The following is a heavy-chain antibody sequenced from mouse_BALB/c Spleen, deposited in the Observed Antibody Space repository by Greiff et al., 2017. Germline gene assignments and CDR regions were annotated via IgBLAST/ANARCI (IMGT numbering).Heavy chain of an antibody. J-gene: IGHJ4*01. CDR1: GFTFSSYG. CDR3: ARDLPDYYAMDY. V-gene: IGHV5-6*01. D-gene: IGHD2-1*01. CDR2: ISSGGSYT. Sequence: EVKVVESGGDLVKPGGSLKLSCAASGFTFSSYGMSWVRQTPDKRLEWVATISSGGSYTYYPDSVKGRFTISRDNAKNTLYLQMSSLKSEDTAMYYCARDLPDYYAMDYWGQGTSVTVSS.